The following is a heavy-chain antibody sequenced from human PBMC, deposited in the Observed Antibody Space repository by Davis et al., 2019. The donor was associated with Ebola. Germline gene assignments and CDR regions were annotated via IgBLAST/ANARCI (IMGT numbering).Heavy chain of an antibody. D-gene: IGHD4-17*01. CDR1: GGSFSGYY. V-gene: IGHV4-34*01. J-gene: IGHJ6*02. CDR3: ARVRAYYYYYGMDV. CDR2: TNHSGST. Sequence: MPGGSLRLSCAVYGGSFSGYYWSWIRQPPGKGLEWIGETNHSGSTNYNPSLKSRVTISVDTSKNQFSLKLSSVTAADTAVYYCARVRAYYYYYGMDVWGQGTTVTVSS.